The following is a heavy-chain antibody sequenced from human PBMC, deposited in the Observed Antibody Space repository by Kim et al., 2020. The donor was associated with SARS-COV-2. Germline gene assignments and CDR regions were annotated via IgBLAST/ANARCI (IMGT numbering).Heavy chain of an antibody. CDR3: ARAPVVHPSLDIAVACYFDY. CDR1: GFTFSSYA. Sequence: GGSLRLSCAASGFTFSSYAMHWVRQAPGKGLEWVAVISYDGSNKYYADSVKGRFTISRDNSKNTLYLQMNSLRAEDTAVYYCARAPVVHPSLDIAVACYFDYWGQGTLVTVSS. V-gene: IGHV3-30-3*01. D-gene: IGHD6-19*01. J-gene: IGHJ4*02. CDR2: ISYDGSNK.